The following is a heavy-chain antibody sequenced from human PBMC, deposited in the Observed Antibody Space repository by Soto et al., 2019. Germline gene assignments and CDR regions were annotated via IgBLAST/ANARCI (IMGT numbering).Heavy chain of an antibody. V-gene: IGHV4-34*01. Sequence: SEXLSLTCAVYGGSFSGYYWSWIRQPPGKGLEWIGEINHSGSTNYNPSLKSRVTISVDTSKNQFSLKLSSVTAADTAVYYCAKDASCISCGAWGQGAQVTVSS. CDR1: GGSFSGYY. D-gene: IGHD1-26*01. J-gene: IGHJ4*02. CDR2: INHSGST. CDR3: AKDASCISCGA.